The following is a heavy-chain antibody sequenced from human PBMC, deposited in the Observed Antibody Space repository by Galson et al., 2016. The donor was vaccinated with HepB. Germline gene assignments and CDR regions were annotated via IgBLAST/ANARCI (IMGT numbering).Heavy chain of an antibody. Sequence: SLRLSCAASGFIFSSYAMSWVRQAPGKGLEWVSAISGGGGSTFYADSVKGRFTISRDNSKNTVYLQMNSLRAEDTAVYYCVRGMYYYDSSGYPGPFDYWGQGTLVTVSS. V-gene: IGHV3-23*01. CDR3: VRGMYYYDSSGYPGPFDY. J-gene: IGHJ4*02. D-gene: IGHD3-22*01. CDR1: GFIFSSYA. CDR2: ISGGGGST.